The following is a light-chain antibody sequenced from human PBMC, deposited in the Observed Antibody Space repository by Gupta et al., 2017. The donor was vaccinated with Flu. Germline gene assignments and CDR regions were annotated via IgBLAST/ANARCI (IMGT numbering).Light chain of an antibody. Sequence: PSSIAASTGDRVTITCRASQDVINYLAWYQQKPGKAPKFLIYAASTLQSGVPSRFSGSGSGTDFTLVISGLQSEDFATYYCQQEVVYPRTFGGGTKVEIK. V-gene: IGKV1-8*01. CDR3: QQEVVYPRT. J-gene: IGKJ4*01. CDR2: AAS. CDR1: QDVINY.